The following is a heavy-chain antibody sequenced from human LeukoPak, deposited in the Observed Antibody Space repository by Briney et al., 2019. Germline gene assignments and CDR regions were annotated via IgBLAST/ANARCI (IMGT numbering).Heavy chain of an antibody. CDR1: GYTFTANY. CDR3: ARGFGTSWYGH. D-gene: IGHD3-3*01. J-gene: IGHJ5*02. Sequence: ASVKVSCKTSGYTFTANYMHWVRQAPGQGLEWVGWINSNSGATSYAQKSQGRVTMTRDTSISTAYMELSRLTPDDTAVYYCARGFGTSWYGHWGQGTLVTVSS. V-gene: IGHV1-2*02. CDR2: INSNSGAT.